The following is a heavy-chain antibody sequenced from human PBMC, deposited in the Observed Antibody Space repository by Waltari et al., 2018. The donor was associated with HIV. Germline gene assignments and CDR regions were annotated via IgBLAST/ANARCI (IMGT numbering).Heavy chain of an antibody. D-gene: IGHD3-22*01. CDR3: ASRGMHYYDSSGYYS. J-gene: IGHJ4*02. Sequence: QVLLQESGPGLVKPSETLSLTCTVSGGSITSYYWSWIRQPPGKGLEWIGYIYSSGSTNYHPSLKSRATISVDTSKNQVSLKLSSVTAADTAVYYCASRGMHYYDSSGYYSWGQGTLVTVSS. V-gene: IGHV4-59*01. CDR2: IYSSGST. CDR1: GGSITSYY.